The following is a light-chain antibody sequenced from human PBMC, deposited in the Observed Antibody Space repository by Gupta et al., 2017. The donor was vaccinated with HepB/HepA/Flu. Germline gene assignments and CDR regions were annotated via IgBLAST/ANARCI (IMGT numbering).Light chain of an antibody. CDR2: KAS. CDR3: QHDNSYSGT. J-gene: IGKJ1*01. V-gene: IGKV1-5*03. Sequence: DIQMTQSPSTLSASIGDRVTITCRASQSISIWLAWYQQKPGKAPKLLIYKASSLESGVPSRFSGSGSGTEFTLTISSLQPDDFATYYCQHDNSYSGTFGQGTKVEIK. CDR1: QSISIW.